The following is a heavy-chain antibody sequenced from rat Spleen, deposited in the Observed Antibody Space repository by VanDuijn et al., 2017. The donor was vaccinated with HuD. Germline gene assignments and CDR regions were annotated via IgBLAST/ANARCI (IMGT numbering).Heavy chain of an antibody. CDR3: ARSDYASPYYFDY. D-gene: IGHD1-12*01. CDR1: GFSLSNYG. CDR2: IWGNGNA. Sequence: QVQLKESGPGLVKPSLTLSLTCTVSGFSLSNYGVFWVRQPPGKGLEWMGVIWGNGNANYNSVLKSRLSISRDTSKRQVFLKMNNLQTEDTAMYFCARSDYASPYYFDYWGQGVMVTVSS. V-gene: IGHV2S61*01. J-gene: IGHJ2*01.